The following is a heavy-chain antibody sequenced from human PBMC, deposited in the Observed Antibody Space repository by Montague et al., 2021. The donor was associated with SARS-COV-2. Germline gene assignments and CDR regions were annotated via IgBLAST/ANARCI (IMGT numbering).Heavy chain of an antibody. J-gene: IGHJ4*02. V-gene: IGHV4-31*03. D-gene: IGHD3-10*01. CDR3: ARGVSYGSGFLSE. Sequence: TLSLTCNVSGDSISGSRHFWNWIRQHPGKGLEWIGHIYHTGTTHYRPSLKSRATLSVDTSQNQFSLKLNSMTAADTAIYYCARGVSYGSGFLSEWGPGTLVIVSS. CDR1: GDSISGSRHF. CDR2: IYHTGTT.